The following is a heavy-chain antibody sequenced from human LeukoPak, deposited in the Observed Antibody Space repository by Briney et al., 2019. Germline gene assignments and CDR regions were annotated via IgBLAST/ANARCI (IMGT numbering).Heavy chain of an antibody. D-gene: IGHD5-12*01. CDR1: GYTFTGYY. J-gene: IGHJ4*02. V-gene: IGHV1-2*02. CDR3: ARDRGGYDSFDY. Sequence: ASVKVSCKASGYTFTGYYMHWVRQAPGQGLEWTGWINPNSGGTNYAQKFQGRVTMTRDTSISTAYMELSRLRSDDTAVYYCARDRGGYDSFDYWGQGTLVTVSS. CDR2: INPNSGGT.